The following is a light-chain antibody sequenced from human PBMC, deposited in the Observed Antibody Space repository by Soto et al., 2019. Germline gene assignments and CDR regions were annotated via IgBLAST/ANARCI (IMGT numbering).Light chain of an antibody. Sequence: QSVLTQPASVSGSPGQSIIISCTGTSSDVGGYNYVSWYQHHPGKAPKLLIYEVSNRPSGVSDRFSGSKSGNTASLTISGLQAEDEADYYCSSYTTTTTLEVFGTGTKLTVL. J-gene: IGLJ1*01. CDR3: SSYTTTTTLEV. V-gene: IGLV2-14*01. CDR2: EVS. CDR1: SSDVGGYNY.